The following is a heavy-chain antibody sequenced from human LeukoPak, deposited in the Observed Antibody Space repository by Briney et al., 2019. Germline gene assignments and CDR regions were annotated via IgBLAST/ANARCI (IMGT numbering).Heavy chain of an antibody. J-gene: IGHJ4*02. CDR2: INHSGST. V-gene: IGHV4-34*01. CDR1: GGSVSGGNYY. CDR3: ARGLLSGMATDFDY. Sequence: SETLSLTCTVSGGSVSGGNYYCSWIRQSPGKGLEWIGEINHSGSTNYNPSLKSRVTISVDTSKNQFSLKLSSVTAADTAVYYCARGLLSGMATDFDYWGQGTLVTVSS. D-gene: IGHD6-13*01.